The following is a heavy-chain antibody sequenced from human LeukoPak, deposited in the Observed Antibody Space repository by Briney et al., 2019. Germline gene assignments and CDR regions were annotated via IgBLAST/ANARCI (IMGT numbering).Heavy chain of an antibody. CDR1: GGSISSYY. D-gene: IGHD6-19*01. J-gene: IGHJ4*02. CDR2: FYYSGST. Sequence: PSQTLSLTCTVSGGSISSYYWSWIRQPPGHGLEWIGYFYYSGSTNYNPSLKSRVTISVDTSKNQLSLKLSSVTAADTAVYYCARGLGGSSGCFGYWGQGTLVTVSS. CDR3: ARGLGGSSGCFGY. V-gene: IGHV4-59*01.